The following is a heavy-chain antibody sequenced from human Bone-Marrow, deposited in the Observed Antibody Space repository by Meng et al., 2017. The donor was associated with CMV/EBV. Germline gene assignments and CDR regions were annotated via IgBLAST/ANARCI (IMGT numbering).Heavy chain of an antibody. D-gene: IGHD2-2*02. Sequence: YTFTNSYMHWVRQAPGQGLEWMGFINVNTGDTNPAQKLQGRVTMTRDTSISTAYMDLGRLTSDDTAVYYCVREGYYCSTNNCYKSFDYWCQGTLVTVSS. CDR3: VREGYYCSTNNCYKSFDY. CDR1: YTFTNSY. J-gene: IGHJ4*02. V-gene: IGHV1-2*02. CDR2: INVNTGDT.